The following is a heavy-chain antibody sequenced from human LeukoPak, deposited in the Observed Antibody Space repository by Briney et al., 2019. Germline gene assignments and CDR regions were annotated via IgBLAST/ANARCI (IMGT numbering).Heavy chain of an antibody. CDR3: ARDTLEYSNSPDAFDI. V-gene: IGHV3-48*03. CDR2: IGSSGTNI. Sequence: GGSLRLSCAASGFTFSSYEMNWVRQAPGKGLEWVSYIGSSGTNIYYADSVKGRFTISRDNAKNSLYLQMNSLRDEDTAIYYCARDTLEYSNSPDAFDIWGQGTMVTVSS. CDR1: GFTFSSYE. J-gene: IGHJ3*02. D-gene: IGHD4-11*01.